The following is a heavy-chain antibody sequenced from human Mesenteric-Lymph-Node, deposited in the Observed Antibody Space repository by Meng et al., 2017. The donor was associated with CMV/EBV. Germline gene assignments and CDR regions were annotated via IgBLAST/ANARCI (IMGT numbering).Heavy chain of an antibody. CDR1: GYSFSSYW. CDR3: ATQRGYTGYELGY. D-gene: IGHD5-12*01. V-gene: IGHV5-51*01. Sequence: GESLKISCQGSGYSFSSYWVGWVRQMPGKGLEWMGIIYPADSDTRYSPSFQGQVIISADKSANTAYLQWSSLRASDTAVYYCATQRGYTGYELGYWGQGTLVTVSS. J-gene: IGHJ4*02. CDR2: IYPADSDT.